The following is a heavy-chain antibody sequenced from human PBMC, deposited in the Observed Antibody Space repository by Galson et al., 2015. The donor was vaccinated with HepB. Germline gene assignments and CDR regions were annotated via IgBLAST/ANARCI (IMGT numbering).Heavy chain of an antibody. J-gene: IGHJ4*02. V-gene: IGHV3-66*01. CDR3: AREARRILWRLW. Sequence: SLRLSCAASGFTVSSNYMSWVRQAPGKGLEWVSVIYSGGSTYSADSVKGRFTISRDNSKNTLSLQMNSLRAEDTAVYYCAREARRILWRLWWGQGTLVTVSS. D-gene: IGHD3-10*01. CDR1: GFTVSSNY. CDR2: IYSGGST.